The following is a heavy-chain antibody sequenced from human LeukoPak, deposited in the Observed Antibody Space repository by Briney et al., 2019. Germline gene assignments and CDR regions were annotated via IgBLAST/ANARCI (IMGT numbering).Heavy chain of an antibody. V-gene: IGHV3-43*02. Sequence: GGSLRLSCAASGFKFEGYAMHWVRQRPGKGLEWVSLISGDGGNTYYADSVKGRFTISRDNSKNSLYLQMKSLRTEDTALYYCVKDDFCPECAFDVWGQGTKVTVSS. CDR3: VKDDFCPECAFDV. CDR2: ISGDGGNT. CDR1: GFKFEGYA. D-gene: IGHD3-3*01. J-gene: IGHJ3*01.